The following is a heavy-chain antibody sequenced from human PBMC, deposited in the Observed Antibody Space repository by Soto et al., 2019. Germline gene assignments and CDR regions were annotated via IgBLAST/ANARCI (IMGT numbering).Heavy chain of an antibody. J-gene: IGHJ4*02. CDR2: IYHSGST. V-gene: IGHV4-30-2*01. CDR1: GGSISSGGYS. D-gene: IGHD5-18*01. CDR3: ARGQLWLSY. Sequence: PSETLSLTCAVSGGSISSGGYSWSWIRQPPGTGLEWIGYIYHSGSTYYNPSLKSRVTISVDRSKNQFSLKLSSVTAADTAVYYCARGQLWLSYWGQGTLVTVSS.